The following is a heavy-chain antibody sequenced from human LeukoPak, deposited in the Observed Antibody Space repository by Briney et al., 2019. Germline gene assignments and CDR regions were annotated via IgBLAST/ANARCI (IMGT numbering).Heavy chain of an antibody. CDR3: ARDQRRFWELSFVH. CDR1: GYTFTSYA. Sequence: ASVKVSCKTSGYTFTSYAMHWVRQAPGQRLEWMGWISAGNGNTKYSQKFQGRVTITRDTSASTAYMELSSLRSEDTAVYYCARDQRRFWELSFVHWGQGTLVTVSS. V-gene: IGHV1-3*01. D-gene: IGHD3-10*01. J-gene: IGHJ4*02. CDR2: ISAGNGNT.